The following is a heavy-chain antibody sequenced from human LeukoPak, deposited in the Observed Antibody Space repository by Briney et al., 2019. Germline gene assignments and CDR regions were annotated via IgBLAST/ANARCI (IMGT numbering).Heavy chain of an antibody. CDR3: ARDATNRLRWYPAYYYYYMDV. V-gene: IGHV1-2*02. J-gene: IGHJ6*03. CDR1: GYTFTGYY. D-gene: IGHD4-23*01. Sequence: GASVKVPCKASGYTFTGYYMHWVRQAPGQGLEWMGWINPNSGGTNYAQKFQGRVTMTRDTSISTAYMELSRLRSDDTAVYYCARDATNRLRWYPAYYYYYMDVWGKGTMVTVSS. CDR2: INPNSGGT.